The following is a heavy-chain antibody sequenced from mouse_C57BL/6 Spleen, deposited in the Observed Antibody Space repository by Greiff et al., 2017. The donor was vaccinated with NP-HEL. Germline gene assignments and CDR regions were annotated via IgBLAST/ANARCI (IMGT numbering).Heavy chain of an antibody. CDR1: GFTFTDYY. V-gene: IGHV7-3*01. CDR3: ARFYYAMDY. CDR2: IRNKANGYTT. J-gene: IGHJ4*01. Sequence: VQLKESGGGLVQPGGSLSLSCAASGFTFTDYYMSWVRQPPGTALEWLGFIRNKANGYTTEYSASVKGRFTISRDNSQSILYLQMNALRAEDSATYYCARFYYAMDYWGQGTSVTVSS.